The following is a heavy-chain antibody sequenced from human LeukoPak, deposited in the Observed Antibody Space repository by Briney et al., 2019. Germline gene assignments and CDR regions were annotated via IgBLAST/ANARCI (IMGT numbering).Heavy chain of an antibody. Sequence: SETLSLTCTVSGGSISSSSYYWGWIRQPPGKGLEWIGSIYYSGSTYYNPSLKSRVTISVDTSKNQFSLKLSSVTAADTAVYYCARKNGDYWGQGTLVTVSS. CDR3: ARKNGDY. J-gene: IGHJ4*02. CDR1: GGSISSSSYY. D-gene: IGHD1-1*01. CDR2: IYYSGST. V-gene: IGHV4-39*01.